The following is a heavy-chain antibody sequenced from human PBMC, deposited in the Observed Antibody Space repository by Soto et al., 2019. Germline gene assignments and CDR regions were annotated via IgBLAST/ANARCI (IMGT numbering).Heavy chain of an antibody. J-gene: IGHJ4*02. CDR3: TRHGPMTGTDY. CDR1: GLNFSGSA. CDR2: IRSKANSYAT. Sequence: GGSKRHSNAASGLNFSGSAMHWIRQKSGKGLEWVGRIRSKANSYATAYAASVKGRFTISRDDSKNTAYLQMNSLKTEDTAVYYCTRHGPMTGTDYWGQGTLVTVSS. V-gene: IGHV3-73*01.